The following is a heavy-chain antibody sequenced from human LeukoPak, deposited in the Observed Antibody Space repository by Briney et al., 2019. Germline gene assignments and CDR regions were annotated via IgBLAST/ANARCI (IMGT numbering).Heavy chain of an antibody. CDR3: ASLGQWELRDFDY. D-gene: IGHD1-26*01. CDR2: ISYSGST. V-gene: IGHV4-39*01. CDR1: GGSISSSRYY. J-gene: IGHJ4*02. Sequence: PSETLSLTCTVSGGSISSSRYYWGWIRQPPGKGLDWIGSISYSGSTYYNSSLKSRLTISVDTSKNQFSLRLSSVTAADTAVYYCASLGQWELRDFDYWGQGTLVTVSS.